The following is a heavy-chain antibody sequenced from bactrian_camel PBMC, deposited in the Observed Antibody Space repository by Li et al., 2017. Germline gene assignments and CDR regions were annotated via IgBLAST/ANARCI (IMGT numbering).Heavy chain of an antibody. V-gene: IGHV3S53*01. CDR2: SDGDGAT. J-gene: IGHJ4*01. Sequence: HVQLVESGGGSVQSGGSLRLSCVASEETYNYYCMAWFRQAPGKPREGVALSDGDGATKYEDPVKGRFTIFKDNAKKSVTLEMNGLEPEDTAMYYCAGAGGGDCLSENTYRYGGQGTQVTVS. D-gene: IGHD2*01. CDR3: AGAGGGDCLSENTYRY. CDR1: EETYNYYC.